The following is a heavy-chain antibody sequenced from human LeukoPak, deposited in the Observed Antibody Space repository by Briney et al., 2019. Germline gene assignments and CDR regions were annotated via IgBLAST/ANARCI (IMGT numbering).Heavy chain of an antibody. CDR1: GFTFSTYA. Sequence: GGSLRLSCAASGFTFSTYAMSWVRQAPGKGLEWVSCISGSAGSTHYADSVKGRFTISRDNSKNTLFLQMNSLRVEDTAVYYCAKANDYVWGSIDYWGQGTLVTVSS. J-gene: IGHJ4*02. CDR2: ISGSAGST. CDR3: AKANDYVWGSIDY. V-gene: IGHV3-23*01. D-gene: IGHD3-16*01.